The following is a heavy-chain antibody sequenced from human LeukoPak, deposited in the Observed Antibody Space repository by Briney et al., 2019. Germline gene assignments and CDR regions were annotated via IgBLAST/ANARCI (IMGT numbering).Heavy chain of an antibody. J-gene: IGHJ4*02. V-gene: IGHV3-9*01. CDR1: GFTFDDYA. CDR2: ISWNSGSI. Sequence: GGSLRLSCAASGFTFDDYAMHWVRQAPGKGLEWVSGISWNSGSIGYADSVKGRFTISRDNAKNSLYLQMNSLRAEDTALYYCAKDIAAAGNLDYWGQGTLVTVSS. D-gene: IGHD6-13*01. CDR3: AKDIAAAGNLDY.